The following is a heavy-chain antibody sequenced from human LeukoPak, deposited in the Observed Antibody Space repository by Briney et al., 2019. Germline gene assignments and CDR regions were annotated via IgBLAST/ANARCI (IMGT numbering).Heavy chain of an antibody. Sequence: SETLSLTCTVSGGSISSYYWSWIRQPPGKGLEWIGYIYYSGSTNYNPSLKSRVTISVDTSKNQFSLKLSSVTAADTAVYYCARGAAAGTEVDYWGQGTLVTVSS. CDR1: GGSISSYY. J-gene: IGHJ4*02. V-gene: IGHV4-59*01. D-gene: IGHD6-13*01. CDR2: IYYSGST. CDR3: ARGAAAGTEVDY.